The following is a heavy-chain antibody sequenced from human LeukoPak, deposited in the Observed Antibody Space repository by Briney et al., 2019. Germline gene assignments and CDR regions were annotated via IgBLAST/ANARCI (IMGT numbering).Heavy chain of an antibody. D-gene: IGHD6-19*01. CDR1: GFTFSTYA. V-gene: IGHV3-23*01. Sequence: GGSLRLSCAASGFTFSTYAMSWVRQAPGKGLEWVLAISGSGGSGITYYAESVKRRFTIYRDNSKSRLSLQMNSLRAEDTAVYYCAKTLSSGWSGKYYFDYWGQGTLVSVSS. CDR2: ISGSGGSGIT. J-gene: IGHJ4*02. CDR3: AKTLSSGWSGKYYFDY.